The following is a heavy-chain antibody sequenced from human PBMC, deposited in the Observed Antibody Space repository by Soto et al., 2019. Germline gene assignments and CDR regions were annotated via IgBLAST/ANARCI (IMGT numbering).Heavy chain of an antibody. Sequence: EVRLVESGGGLAQPGRSLRLSCAASGFTFDDYAMHWVRQAPGKGLEWVSGISWNSSSIGYADSVKGRFTISRDNAKNALYLQMNSLRVEDTALYYCAKEGWGFDPWGQGTLVTVSS. CDR3: AKEGWGFDP. CDR2: ISWNSSSI. J-gene: IGHJ5*02. D-gene: IGHD1-26*01. CDR1: GFTFDDYA. V-gene: IGHV3-9*01.